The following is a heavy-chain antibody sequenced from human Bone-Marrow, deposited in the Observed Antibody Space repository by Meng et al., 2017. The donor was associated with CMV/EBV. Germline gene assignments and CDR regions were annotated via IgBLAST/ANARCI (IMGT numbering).Heavy chain of an antibody. CDR1: GFTVTGYH. J-gene: IGHJ3*02. Sequence: GESLKISCAASGFTVTGYHMSWVRQTPGKRLEWVSTFYTGGGTYYADSVKGRFAISRDNSKNTLYLQMNSLRGEDTAVYYCARDGGGVLLDAFDIWGQGTMVTVSS. V-gene: IGHV3-53*01. CDR3: ARDGGGVLLDAFDI. CDR2: FYTGGGT. D-gene: IGHD1-26*01.